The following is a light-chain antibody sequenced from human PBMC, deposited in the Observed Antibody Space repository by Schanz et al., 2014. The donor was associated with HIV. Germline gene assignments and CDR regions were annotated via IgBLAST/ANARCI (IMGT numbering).Light chain of an antibody. CDR3: SSYTSSNTLEV. J-gene: IGLJ1*01. CDR2: DVS. Sequence: QSALTQPASVSGSPGQSITISCTGTSSDVGSYNLVSWYQQHPGKAPKLMIYDVSNRPSGVSNRFSGSKSGNKASLTISGLQAEDEADYYCSSYTSSNTLEVFGTGTKLTVL. CDR1: SSDVGSYNL. V-gene: IGLV2-14*02.